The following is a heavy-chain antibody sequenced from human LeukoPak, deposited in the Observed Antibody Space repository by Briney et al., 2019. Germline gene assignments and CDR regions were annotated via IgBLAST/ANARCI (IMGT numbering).Heavy chain of an antibody. J-gene: IGHJ4*02. CDR2: IYYSRST. CDR1: GGSIRSSSYY. CDR3: ASNWGGDEYYFDY. Sequence: AETLSLTCTVSGGSIRSSSYYWGWIRQPPGKGLEWIASIYYSRSTYYNPSLKSRVTISVDTSKNQFSLRLSSVTAADTAVYYCASNWGGDEYYFDYWGQGSLVTVSS. V-gene: IGHV4-39*01. D-gene: IGHD7-27*01.